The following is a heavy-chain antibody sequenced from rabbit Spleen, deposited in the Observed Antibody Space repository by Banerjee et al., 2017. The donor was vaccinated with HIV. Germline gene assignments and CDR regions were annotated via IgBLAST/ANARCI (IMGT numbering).Heavy chain of an antibody. CDR1: GFSFSSSDY. CDR2: IAGSSSGFT. J-gene: IGHJ6*01. V-gene: IGHV1S45*01. CDR3: ARDTGSSFSSYGMDL. Sequence: QEQLVESGGGLVKPEGSLTLTCKASGFSFSSSDYICWVRQAPGKGLEWISCIAGSSSGFTYSATWAKGRFTCSKTSSTTVTLQMTSLTVADTATYFCARDTGSSFSSYGMDLWGPGTLVTVS. D-gene: IGHD8-1*01.